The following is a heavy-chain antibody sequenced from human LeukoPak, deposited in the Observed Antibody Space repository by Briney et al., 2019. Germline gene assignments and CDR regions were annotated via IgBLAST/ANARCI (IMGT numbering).Heavy chain of an antibody. CDR2: IYYSGST. D-gene: IGHD3-16*02. J-gene: IGHJ3*02. V-gene: IGHV4-59*01. Sequence: PSETLSLTCTVSGGSISSYYWSWIRQPPGKGLEWIGYIYYSGSTNYNPSLKSRVTISVDTSKNQFSLKLSSVTAADTAVYYCARVGDYVWGSYRQLAFDIWGQGTMVTVSS. CDR3: ARVGDYVWGSYRQLAFDI. CDR1: GGSISSYY.